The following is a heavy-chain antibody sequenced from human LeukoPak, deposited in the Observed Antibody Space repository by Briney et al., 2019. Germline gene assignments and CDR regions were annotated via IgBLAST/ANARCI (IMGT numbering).Heavy chain of an antibody. V-gene: IGHV3-9*03. CDR3: AKDPLTYGSGSFDY. D-gene: IGHD3-10*01. CDR1: RFTFDDYA. Sequence: GGSLRLSCAASRFTFDDYAMLWLRQAPGQGLEWVSGISWSSGSIGYTVSVKGRFTISRDNAKNSLYLQMKSLRAEDMALYYCAKDPLTYGSGSFDYWGQGTLVTVSS. CDR2: ISWSSGSI. J-gene: IGHJ4*02.